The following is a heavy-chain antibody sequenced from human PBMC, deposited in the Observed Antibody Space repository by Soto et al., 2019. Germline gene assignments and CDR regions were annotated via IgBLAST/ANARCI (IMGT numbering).Heavy chain of an antibody. CDR3: AREVLWSRYFDY. Sequence: QVQLVESGGGVVQPGRSLRLSCAASGFIFSNYVMYWVRQAPGKGLEWVAFMSYDGTTEYYADSVKGRFTISRDNSKNTLYLPMNNLRPEDTGVYYCAREVLWSRYFDYWGQGTLVTVSS. CDR2: MSYDGTTE. CDR1: GFIFSNYV. V-gene: IGHV3-30-3*01. D-gene: IGHD2-21*01. J-gene: IGHJ4*02.